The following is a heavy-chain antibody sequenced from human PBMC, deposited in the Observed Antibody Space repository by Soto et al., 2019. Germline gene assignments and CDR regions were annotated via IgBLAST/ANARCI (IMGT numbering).Heavy chain of an antibody. CDR3: ANRPIVGAAI. CDR2: IFHSGST. D-gene: IGHD1-26*01. Sequence: QVQLQESGPGLVKPSGTLSLTCAVFGGSISNSNWWTWVRQPPGKGLDWIGEIFHSGSTNYNSSLIGRVTISVDKANTQFSLKRSAVTAADTAVYYCANRPIVGAAIWGQGTLVTVSS. V-gene: IGHV4-4*02. J-gene: IGHJ4*02. CDR1: GGSISNSNW.